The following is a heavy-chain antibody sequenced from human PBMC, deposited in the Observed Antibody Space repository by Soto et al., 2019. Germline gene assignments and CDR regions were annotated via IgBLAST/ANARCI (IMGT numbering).Heavy chain of an antibody. CDR2: IFWDDDQ. CDR1: GFSLNSNGVG. V-gene: IGHV2-5*02. CDR3: AHSRMHIHYFYNGMDV. Sequence: QITLKESGPTLVKPTQTLTLTCTFSGFSLNSNGVGVAWIRQSPGKALEWLAVIFWDDDQRYSQSLEGRLTITKDTSKNQVVLTLANVGPVDAGTYFCAHSRMHIHYFYNGMDVWGQGTTVTVS. J-gene: IGHJ6*02.